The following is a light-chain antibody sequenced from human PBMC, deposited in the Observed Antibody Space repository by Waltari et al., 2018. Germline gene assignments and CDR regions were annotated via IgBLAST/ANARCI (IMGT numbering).Light chain of an antibody. Sequence: NVLTQSPGTLSLSPGERATLSCRASQSVTNNYLAWYQQQPGQAPRRLIYGVSSRAPGIPDRFSGSGSGTDFTLTIGRLEPEDSAVYFCHLYGSARTFGGGTRVEIK. CDR3: HLYGSART. V-gene: IGKV3-20*01. J-gene: IGKJ4*01. CDR1: QSVTNNY. CDR2: GVS.